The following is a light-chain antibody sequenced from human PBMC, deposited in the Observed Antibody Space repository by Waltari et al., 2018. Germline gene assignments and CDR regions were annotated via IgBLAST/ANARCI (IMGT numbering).Light chain of an antibody. V-gene: IGKV1-39*01. J-gene: IGKJ4*01. CDR1: QRISSY. CDR2: AAS. Sequence: DIQMTQSPSSLSASVGDRVTITCRASQRISSYLNWYQQKPGEAPKLLIYAASVLQSGVPSRFSGSGSGTDFTLTITSLQPEDFVTYYCQQSNSTPLTFGGGTKVEIK. CDR3: QQSNSTPLT.